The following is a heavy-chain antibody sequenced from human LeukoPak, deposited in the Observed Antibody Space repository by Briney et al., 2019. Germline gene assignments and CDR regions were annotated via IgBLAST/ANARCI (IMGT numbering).Heavy chain of an antibody. V-gene: IGHV4-4*02. CDR3: SRESGPFSRFGY. J-gene: IGHJ4*02. CDR2: ISLAGQT. D-gene: IGHD1-26*01. Sequence: SGTLCLICGVSGDSISGTNWWSWARQPPGQGLEWMGEISLAGQTNYKPSLNGRVTRPLDKSSNHLYPHLTSGTAEDTATYFCSRESGPFSRFGYWVQGSQVSVSS. CDR1: GDSISGTNW.